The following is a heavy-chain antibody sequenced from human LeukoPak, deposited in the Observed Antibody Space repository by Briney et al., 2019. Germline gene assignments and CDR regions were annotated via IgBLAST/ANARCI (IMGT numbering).Heavy chain of an antibody. Sequence: GASVKVSCKVSGYTLTELSMHWVRQAPGKGLEWMGGFDPEDGETIYAQKFQGRVTMTEDTSTDTAYMELSSLRSGDTAVYYCATGLPVGSGSGFEYFQHWGQGTLVTVSS. CDR3: ATGLPVGSGSGFEYFQH. D-gene: IGHD3-3*01. CDR1: GYTLTELS. J-gene: IGHJ1*01. V-gene: IGHV1-24*01. CDR2: FDPEDGET.